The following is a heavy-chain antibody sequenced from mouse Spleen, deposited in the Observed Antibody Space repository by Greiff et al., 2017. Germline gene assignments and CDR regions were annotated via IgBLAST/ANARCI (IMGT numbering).Heavy chain of an antibody. J-gene: IGHJ4*01. Sequence: EVQGVESGAELVKPGASVKLSCTASGFNIKDTYMHWVKQRPEQGLEWIGRIDPANGNTKYDPKFQGKATITADTSSNTAYLQLSSLTSEDTAVYYCARPSTVPYAMDYWGQGTSVTVSS. D-gene: IGHD1-1*01. CDR1: GFNIKDTY. CDR3: ARPSTVPYAMDY. CDR2: IDPANGNT. V-gene: IGHV14-3*02.